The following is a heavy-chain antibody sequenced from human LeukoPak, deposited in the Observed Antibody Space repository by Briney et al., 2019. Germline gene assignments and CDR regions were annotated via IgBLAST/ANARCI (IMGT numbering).Heavy chain of an antibody. CDR1: GFMFSDEY. Sequence: KPGGSLRLSCAASGFMFSDEYMSWIRQAPGKGLEWVSYISNSGDFKAYADSVKGRLTISRDNANNSLFLQMNSLRAEDTAVYYCARAAGSYPPDPFDYWGQGTLVTVSS. J-gene: IGHJ4*02. CDR2: ISNSGDFK. D-gene: IGHD1-26*01. V-gene: IGHV3-11*01. CDR3: ARAAGSYPPDPFDY.